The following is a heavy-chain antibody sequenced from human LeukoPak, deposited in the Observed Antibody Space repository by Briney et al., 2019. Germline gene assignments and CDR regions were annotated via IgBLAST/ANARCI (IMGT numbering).Heavy chain of an antibody. D-gene: IGHD6-13*01. CDR3: ARGVSSSWYHYYYYMDV. CDR2: TYYRSKWYN. J-gene: IGHJ6*03. Sequence: SQTLSLTCAISGDSVSSNSAAWNWIRQSPSRGLEWLGRTYYRSKWYNDYAVSVKSRITINPDTSKNQFSLQLNSVTPEDTAVYYCARGVSSSWYHYYYYMDVWGKGTTVTVSS. CDR1: GDSVSSNSAA. V-gene: IGHV6-1*01.